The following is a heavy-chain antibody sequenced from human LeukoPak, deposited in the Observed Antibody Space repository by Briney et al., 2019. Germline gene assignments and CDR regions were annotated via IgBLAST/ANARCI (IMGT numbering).Heavy chain of an antibody. D-gene: IGHD2-2*01. CDR3: ARSGSTSWNDAFDI. Sequence: PGGSLRLSCAASGFTFSSYSMNWVRQAPGKGLEWVSSIRSSGRYIYYPDSVKGRFTISRDNAKNSLYLQMNSLRAEDTAVYYCARSGSTSWNDAFDIWGQGAMVTVS. CDR1: GFTFSSYS. J-gene: IGHJ3*02. CDR2: IRSSGRYI. V-gene: IGHV3-21*01.